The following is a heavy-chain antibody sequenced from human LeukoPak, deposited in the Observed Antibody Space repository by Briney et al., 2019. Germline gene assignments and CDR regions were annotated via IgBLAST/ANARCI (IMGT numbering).Heavy chain of an antibody. V-gene: IGHV4-59*01. D-gene: IGHD6-19*01. J-gene: IGHJ4*02. CDR3: ARAGWFSTTWQFDY. CDR1: GDSIRLYY. Sequence: SETLSLTFTVSGDSIRLYYVSWIRQPPGKGLEWIGYIYYTGSTKSNPSLKSRVTISVDTSKKQFSLNLSSVTAADTAVYYCARAGWFSTTWQFDYWGQGILVTVSS. CDR2: IYYTGST.